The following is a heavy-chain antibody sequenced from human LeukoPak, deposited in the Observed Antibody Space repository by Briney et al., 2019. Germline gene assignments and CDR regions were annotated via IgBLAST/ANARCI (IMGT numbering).Heavy chain of an antibody. CDR3: AKTRLTAAGVFDS. J-gene: IGHJ4*02. V-gene: IGHV3-23*01. CDR2: FVGNGGST. Sequence: PGGSLRLSCAASGFTFSNYAMTWVRQAPGKGLEWVSSFVGNGGSTYYADSVKGRFTISRDNSRNTLYLQMNSLRVEDTAVYYCAKTRLTAAGVFDSWGQGTLVTVSS. CDR1: GFTFSNYA. D-gene: IGHD6-13*01.